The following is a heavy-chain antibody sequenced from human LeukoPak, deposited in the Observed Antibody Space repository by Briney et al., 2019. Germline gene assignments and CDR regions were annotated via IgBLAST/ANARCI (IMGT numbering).Heavy chain of an antibody. CDR1: GFTFSSYA. CDR3: AREYSSSSWSLFDY. J-gene: IGHJ4*02. D-gene: IGHD6-6*01. CDR2: ISGSGGST. Sequence: GGSLRLSCAASGFTFSSYAMSWFRQAPGKGLELVSAISGSGGSTYYADSVKGRFTISRDNSTNTLYLQMNSLRAEDTAVYYCAREYSSSSWSLFDYWGQGTLVTVSS. V-gene: IGHV3-23*01.